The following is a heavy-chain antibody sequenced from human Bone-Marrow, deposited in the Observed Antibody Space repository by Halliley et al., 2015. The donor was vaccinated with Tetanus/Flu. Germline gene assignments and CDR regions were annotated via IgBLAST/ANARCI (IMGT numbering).Heavy chain of an antibody. J-gene: IGHJ4*02. CDR3: VVLTTVTDFDY. V-gene: IGHV3-74*01. CDR2: ISGDGSRR. D-gene: IGHD4-4*01. Sequence: KGLVWVSCISGDGSRRHYADSVKGRFTISRDNAKNTVSLQMNSLRVEDAAVYYCVVLTTVTDFDYWGQGTQVTVFS.